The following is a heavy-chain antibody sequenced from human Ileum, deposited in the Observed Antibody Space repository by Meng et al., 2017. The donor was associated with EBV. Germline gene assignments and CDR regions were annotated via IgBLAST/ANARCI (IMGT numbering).Heavy chain of an antibody. CDR2: IKSKTDGGTT. CDR3: IHLRNNQLLD. Sequence: EVQLVGCGGGLVKPGGSLRLSLAASGVTFINAWMSWVRQAPGKGLEWVGRIKSKTDGGTTDYAAPVKGRFTISRDESKNTVHLQMNSLTTEDTAIYYCIHLRNNQLLDWAQGTLVTVSS. J-gene: IGHJ4*02. CDR1: GVTFINAW. D-gene: IGHD2-2*01. V-gene: IGHV3-15*01.